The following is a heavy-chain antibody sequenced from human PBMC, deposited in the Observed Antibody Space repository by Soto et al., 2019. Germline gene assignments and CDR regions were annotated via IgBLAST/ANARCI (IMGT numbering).Heavy chain of an antibody. CDR2: INHSGST. J-gene: IGHJ4*02. CDR1: GGSFSGYY. V-gene: IGHV4-34*01. CDR3: ARGYGMNFDY. D-gene: IGHD3-10*01. Sequence: QVQLQQWGAGLLKPSETLSLTCAVYGGSFSGYYWNWIRQPPGKGLEWIGEINHSGSTNYNPSLKRRFTISVDTSKNQYSLKLSSVTAADTAVYYCARGYGMNFDYWGQGTLVTVSS.